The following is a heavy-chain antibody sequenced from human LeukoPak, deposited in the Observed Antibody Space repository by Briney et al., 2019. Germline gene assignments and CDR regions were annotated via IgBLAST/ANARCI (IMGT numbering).Heavy chain of an antibody. V-gene: IGHV1-18*01. CDR3: ARDRGIVVVITSYYYYGMDV. D-gene: IGHD3-22*01. Sequence: GASVNVSCKASGYPFSSYGISWVRQAPGQGLEWMGWISPYSGNTNYAQKFQGRIPVTTDTSTSTAYMELRSLRSDDTAVYYCARDRGIVVVITSYYYYGMDVWGQGTTVTVSS. CDR1: GYPFSSYG. CDR2: ISPYSGNT. J-gene: IGHJ6*02.